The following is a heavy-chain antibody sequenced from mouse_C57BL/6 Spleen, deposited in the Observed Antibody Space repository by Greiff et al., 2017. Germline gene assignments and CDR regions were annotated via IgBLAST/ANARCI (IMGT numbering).Heavy chain of an antibody. J-gene: IGHJ4*01. CDR3: TRGYGNWAMDY. CDR1: GFTFSSYA. V-gene: IGHV5-9-1*02. CDR2: ISSGGDYI. D-gene: IGHD2-1*01. Sequence: EVKVEESGEGLVKPGGSLKLSCAASGFTFSSYAMSWVRQTPEKRLEWVAYISSGGDYIYYADPVKGRFTISRDNARNTLYLQMSRLKSEDTAMYYCTRGYGNWAMDYWGQGTSVTVSS.